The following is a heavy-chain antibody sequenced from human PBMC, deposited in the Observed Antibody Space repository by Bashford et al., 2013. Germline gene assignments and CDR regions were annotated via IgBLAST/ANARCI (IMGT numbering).Heavy chain of an antibody. D-gene: IGHD2-2*01. CDR1: GDSVSSNNVA. Sequence: SQTLSLTCAISGDSVSSNNVAWNWIRQSPSRGLEWLGRTYYRSKWNTDYALSVKVRITINADTSKNQFSLQVNSVTPEDTADYYCARGRASAFDIWGQGTMVTVSS. CDR2: TYYRSKWNT. V-gene: IGHV6-1*01. CDR3: ARGRASAFDI. J-gene: IGHJ3*02.